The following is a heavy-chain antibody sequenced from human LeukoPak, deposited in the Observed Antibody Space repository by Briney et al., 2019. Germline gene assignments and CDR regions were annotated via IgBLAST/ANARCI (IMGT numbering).Heavy chain of an antibody. CDR2: INTSGGST. CDR3: ARVGYSSGGDY. Sequence: ASVKVSCKASGYTFTSYYMHWVRQAPGQRVEWMGIINTSGGSTSYAQKFQGRVTMTRDTSTSTVYMELSSLRSEDTAVYYCARVGYSSGGDYWGQGTLVTVSS. V-gene: IGHV1-46*01. CDR1: GYTFTSYY. D-gene: IGHD6-19*01. J-gene: IGHJ4*02.